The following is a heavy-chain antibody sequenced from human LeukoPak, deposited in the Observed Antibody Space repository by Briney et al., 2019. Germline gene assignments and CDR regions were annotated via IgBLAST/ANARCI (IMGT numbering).Heavy chain of an antibody. Sequence: SETLSLTRTVSGGSLSIYYWSWIRQPPGKGLEWIGYIYYSGSTNYNPSLKSRVTISVDTSKNQFSLKLSSVTAADTAVYYCAREKRYCSSTSCHRDAFDIWGQGTMVTVSS. V-gene: IGHV4-59*01. CDR3: AREKRYCSSTSCHRDAFDI. CDR1: GGSLSIYY. D-gene: IGHD2-2*01. J-gene: IGHJ3*02. CDR2: IYYSGST.